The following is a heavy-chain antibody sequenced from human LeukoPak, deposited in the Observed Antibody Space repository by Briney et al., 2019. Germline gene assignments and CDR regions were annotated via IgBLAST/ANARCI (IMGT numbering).Heavy chain of an antibody. D-gene: IGHD3-10*01. Sequence: GASVTVSRKSSVYTFTDYYMHWVRQAPGQGLAWMGWINPNSCGTNYAQKFQGRVTMTRDTSIRTAYMELSRLRSDDTAVYYCARDYIPWFGELFGWFDPWGQGTLVTVSS. CDR1: VYTFTDYY. V-gene: IGHV1-2*02. CDR2: INPNSCGT. J-gene: IGHJ5*02. CDR3: ARDYIPWFGELFGWFDP.